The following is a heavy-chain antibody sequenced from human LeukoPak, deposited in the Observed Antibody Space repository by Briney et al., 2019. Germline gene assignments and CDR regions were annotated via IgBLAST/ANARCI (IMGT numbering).Heavy chain of an antibody. CDR1: GGTFNSYA. CDR2: IIPIFGTG. Sequence: GASVKVSCKPSGGTFNSYAIVWVRQAPGQGLEWMGGIIPIFGTGNYAQKFQGRVTIVTDESTSTAYMEVSSLRSEDTAIYYCASAISSYTYGYYHYDYYMDVWGKGTTVTVSS. CDR3: ASAISSYTYGYYHYDYYMDV. V-gene: IGHV1-69*05. D-gene: IGHD5-18*01. J-gene: IGHJ6*03.